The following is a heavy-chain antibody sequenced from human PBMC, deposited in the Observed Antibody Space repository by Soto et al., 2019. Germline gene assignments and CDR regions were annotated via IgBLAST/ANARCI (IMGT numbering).Heavy chain of an antibody. D-gene: IGHD4-4*01. CDR2: ISGSGIST. V-gene: IGHV3-23*01. CDR3: VKPPVITASYYYYDMDV. Sequence: VGSLRLSCAASGFTFSTYPMSWVRQAPGKGLEWVSGISGSGISTYYTDSVKGRFTISRDNSKNTVFLQMNSLRDEDTAVYYCVKPPVITASYYYYDMDVWGQGTTVTV. J-gene: IGHJ6*02. CDR1: GFTFSTYP.